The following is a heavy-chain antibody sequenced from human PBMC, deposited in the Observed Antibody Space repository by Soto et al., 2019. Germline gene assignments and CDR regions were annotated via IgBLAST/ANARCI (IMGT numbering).Heavy chain of an antibody. CDR2: ISFTGDT. CDR1: GGSVSSGAYY. J-gene: IGHJ6*02. CDR3: ARLSRITMVRGVIITARDYYYGMDV. V-gene: IGHV4-61*08. Sequence: SETLSLTCTVSGGSVSSGAYYWSWIRQPPGKGLEWIGYISFTGDTTYNPSLKSRVTIAVDKSKNQFSLKLSSVTAADTAVYYCARLSRITMVRGVIITARDYYYGMDVWGQGTTVTVSS. D-gene: IGHD3-10*01.